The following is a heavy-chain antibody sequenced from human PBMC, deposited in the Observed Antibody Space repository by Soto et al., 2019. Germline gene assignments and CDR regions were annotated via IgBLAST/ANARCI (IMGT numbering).Heavy chain of an antibody. V-gene: IGHV3-23*01. J-gene: IGHJ4*02. Sequence: PGGSLRLSCAASGFTFSNNAMSWVRQAPGKGLEWVSGISGGGDRTYFADSVKGRFTISRDNSKNTVDLQMNSLRAEDTAVYYCAKVLGIIMVRGINPFDYWGQGTLVTVSS. D-gene: IGHD3-10*01. CDR3: AKVLGIIMVRGINPFDY. CDR2: ISGGGDRT. CDR1: GFTFSNNA.